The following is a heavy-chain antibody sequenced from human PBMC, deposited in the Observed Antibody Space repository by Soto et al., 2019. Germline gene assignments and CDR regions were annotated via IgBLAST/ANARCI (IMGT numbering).Heavy chain of an antibody. V-gene: IGHV4-59*08. Sequence: QVQLQQSGPGLVKPSETLSLTCTVSSAPSRSHNWGWIRQPPGRGLEWIGYVYYTGSTSYNPSLKSRVTISADTSTNHISLTLSSVTAADTAVYYCVRQGIGDLHGLVDVWGQGTTVSVSS. CDR3: VRQGIGDLHGLVDV. D-gene: IGHD3-10*01. CDR2: VYYTGST. J-gene: IGHJ6*02. CDR1: SAPSRSHN.